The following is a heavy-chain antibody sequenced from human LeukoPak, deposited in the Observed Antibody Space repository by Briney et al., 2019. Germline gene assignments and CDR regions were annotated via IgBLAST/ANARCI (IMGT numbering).Heavy chain of an antibody. CDR2: IWDDGSNK. D-gene: IGHD6-13*01. V-gene: IGHV3-33*01. CDR1: GFTLNSYG. Sequence: WGSLRISRAASGFTLNSYGKHWGRQAPGQGLGGGAGIWDDGSNKKYADSVKGRFTISRDNSKNTLYLQMNSLRAEDTAVYYCARDLVRYSSSWYPVQTGDYYYYYGMDVWGQGTTVTVSS. CDR3: ARDLVRYSSSWYPVQTGDYYYYYGMDV. J-gene: IGHJ6*02.